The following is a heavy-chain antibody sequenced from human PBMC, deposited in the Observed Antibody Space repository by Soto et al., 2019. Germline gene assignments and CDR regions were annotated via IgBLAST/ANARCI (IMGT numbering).Heavy chain of an antibody. J-gene: IGHJ4*02. CDR2: TYYRSRWYS. D-gene: IGHD5-12*01. CDR3: ARDPRGFHSAFDF. CDR1: GDSVSSNGAA. V-gene: IGHV6-1*01. Sequence: SRSPSLTCAISGDSVSSNGAAWNWIRQSPSRGLEWLGRTYYRSRWYSDYAPSVKSRITVNPDTSQNQFSLQLNSVTPEDTAIYHCARDPRGFHSAFDFWGQGTLVTVSS.